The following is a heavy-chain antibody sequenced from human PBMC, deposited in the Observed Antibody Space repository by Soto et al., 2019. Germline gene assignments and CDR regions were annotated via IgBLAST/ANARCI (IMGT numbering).Heavy chain of an antibody. J-gene: IGHJ4*02. CDR3: ARGGPVVVVTAALDY. V-gene: IGHV1-46*01. CDR2: VNPSGGHT. D-gene: IGHD2-21*02. CDR1: GDTFTDYY. Sequence: QVQLMQSGAEVKKPGASVKVSCKASGDTFTDYYIHWVRQAPGQGLEWMGTVNPSGGHTTYAQHFLGRVTMTRDTSTSTLYMELTGLTSDDPAVYYCARGGPVVVVTAALDYGGQRTLVTVSS.